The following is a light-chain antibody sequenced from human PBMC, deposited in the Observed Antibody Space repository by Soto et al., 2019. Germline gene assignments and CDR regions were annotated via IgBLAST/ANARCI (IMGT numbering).Light chain of an antibody. J-gene: IGLJ3*02. V-gene: IGLV1-40*01. CDR3: QSYAGSLCGLV. Sequence: QSVLTQPPSVSGAPGQRVTISCTGSSSNIGAGYDVHWYQQLPGTAPKLLIYGNSNRPSGFPDRFSGYKSGTSASLAITGLRAEDEAGYYCQSYAGSLCGLVFGGGTKLSVL. CDR2: GNS. CDR1: SSNIGAGYD.